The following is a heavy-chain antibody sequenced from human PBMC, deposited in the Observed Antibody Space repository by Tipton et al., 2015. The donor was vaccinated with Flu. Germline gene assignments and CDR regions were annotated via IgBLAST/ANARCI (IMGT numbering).Heavy chain of an antibody. J-gene: IGHJ4*02. CDR1: GDSISNNFW. D-gene: IGHD2-2*01. V-gene: IGHV4-4*02. Sequence: TLSLTCTVSGDSISNNFWWSWVRQPPGKGLECIGQIFHSGSTNYNPSLRSRVTISVDASKKQFSLHLTSVTAADTAVYYCARDPSLGMPDYFDSWGLGTLVTASS. CDR3: ARDPSLGMPDYFDS. CDR2: IFHSGST.